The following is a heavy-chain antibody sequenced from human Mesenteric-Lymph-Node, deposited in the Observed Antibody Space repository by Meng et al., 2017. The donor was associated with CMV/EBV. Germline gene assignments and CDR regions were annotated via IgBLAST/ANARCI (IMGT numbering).Heavy chain of an antibody. V-gene: IGHV3-21*01. J-gene: IGHJ4*02. CDR3: AGGPEDILTGYWKIDY. CDR2: ISSSSSYI. D-gene: IGHD3-9*01. CDR1: GFTFSSYS. Sequence: GESLKISCAASGFTFSSYSMNWVRQAPGKGLEWVSSISSSSSYIYYADSVKGRFTISRDNARNTLYLQMSSLRPEDTAVYYCAGGPEDILTGYWKIDYWGQGTLVTVSS.